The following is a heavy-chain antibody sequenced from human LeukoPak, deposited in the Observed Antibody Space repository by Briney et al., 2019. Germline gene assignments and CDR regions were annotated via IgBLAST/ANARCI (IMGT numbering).Heavy chain of an antibody. D-gene: IGHD6-13*01. CDR1: GGSISSYY. CDR2: IYYSGST. Sequence: PSETLSLTCTVSGGSISSYYWGWIRQPPGKGLEWIGSIYYSGSTYYNPSLKSRVTISVDTSKNQFSLKLSSVTAADTAVYYCARKEIAAAGRGWFDPWGQGTLVTVSS. V-gene: IGHV4-39*07. CDR3: ARKEIAAAGRGWFDP. J-gene: IGHJ5*02.